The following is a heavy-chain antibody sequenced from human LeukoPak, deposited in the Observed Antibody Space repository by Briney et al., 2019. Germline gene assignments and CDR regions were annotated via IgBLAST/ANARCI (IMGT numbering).Heavy chain of an antibody. J-gene: IGHJ5*02. CDR1: GFSFSTYS. Sequence: GGSLRLSCAASGFSFSTYSINWVRQAPGKGLEWVASISRNSNYIYYADSVKGRFTISRGNAKNSLYLQMNSLRTEDTAVYYCVRWGRQWSNWFDPWGQGTLVTVSS. V-gene: IGHV3-21*01. CDR3: VRWGRQWSNWFDP. D-gene: IGHD6-19*01. CDR2: ISRNSNYI.